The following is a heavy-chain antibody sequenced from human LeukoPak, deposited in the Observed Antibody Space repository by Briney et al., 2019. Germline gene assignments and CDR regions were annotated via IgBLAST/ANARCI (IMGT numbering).Heavy chain of an antibody. CDR2: INPNSGGT. J-gene: IGHJ5*02. CDR3: ARALYSSGWYTYWFDP. CDR1: GYTFTGYY. V-gene: IGHV1-2*06. D-gene: IGHD6-19*01. Sequence: ASVKVSCKASGYTFTGYYMHWVRQAPGQGLEWMGRINPNSGGTNYAQKFQGRVTMTRDTSISTAYMKLSRLRSDDTAVYYCARALYSSGWYTYWFDPWGQGTLVTVSS.